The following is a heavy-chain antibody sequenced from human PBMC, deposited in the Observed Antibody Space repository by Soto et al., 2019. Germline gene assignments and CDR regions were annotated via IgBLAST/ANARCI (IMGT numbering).Heavy chain of an antibody. D-gene: IGHD2-21*02. J-gene: IGHJ5*02. CDR1: GASIRSTDYY. CDR3: VRTARQGAVAPHWFDR. V-gene: IGHV4-30-4*01. CDR2: VYYTGST. Sequence: PSETLSLTCTVSGASIRSTDYYWSRIRQATGKGLEWIGYVYYTGSTYYNPSLMSRLTISVDTSKNQFSLKLTAVTAAETAVYYCVRTARQGAVAPHWFDRWGHGTQVT.